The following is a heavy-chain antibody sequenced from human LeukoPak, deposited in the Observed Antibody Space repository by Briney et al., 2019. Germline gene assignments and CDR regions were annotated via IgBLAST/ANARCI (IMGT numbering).Heavy chain of an antibody. V-gene: IGHV4-59*12. Sequence: RTSETLSLTCTVSGGSISSYYWSWIRQPPGKGLEWIGSIYSSGSTYYNPSLKSRVIIIIDTPKNHFSLTLSSVTAADTAVYYCARSDGYGLVGIWGQGTMVTVSS. J-gene: IGHJ3*02. CDR3: ARSDGYGLVGI. CDR2: IYSSGST. D-gene: IGHD3-10*01. CDR1: GGSISSYY.